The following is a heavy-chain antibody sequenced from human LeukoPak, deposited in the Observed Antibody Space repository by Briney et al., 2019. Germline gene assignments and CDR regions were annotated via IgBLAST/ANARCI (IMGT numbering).Heavy chain of an antibody. D-gene: IGHD2-15*01. Sequence: KPSETLSLTCTVSGVSISSSSYYWGWIRQPPGKGLEWIVSIYYSGSTYYNPSLKSRVTISVDTSKNQFSLKLSSVTAADTAVYYCAGGWLLPSPGPFDYWGQGTLVTVSS. J-gene: IGHJ4*02. V-gene: IGHV4-39*07. CDR2: IYYSGST. CDR3: AGGWLLPSPGPFDY. CDR1: GVSISSSSYY.